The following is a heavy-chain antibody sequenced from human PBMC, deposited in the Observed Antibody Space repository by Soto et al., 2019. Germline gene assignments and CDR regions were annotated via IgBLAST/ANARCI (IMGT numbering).Heavy chain of an antibody. CDR1: GFTFSSYA. CDR3: AHAPHYGYIYYFDY. CDR2: ISGSGGST. V-gene: IGHV3-23*01. D-gene: IGHD5-18*01. Sequence: LRLSCAASGFTFSSYAMSWVRQAPGKGLEWVSAISGSGGSTYYADSVKGRFTISRDNSKNTLYLQMNSLRAEDTAVYYCAHAPHYGYIYYFDYWGQGTLVTVSS. J-gene: IGHJ4*02.